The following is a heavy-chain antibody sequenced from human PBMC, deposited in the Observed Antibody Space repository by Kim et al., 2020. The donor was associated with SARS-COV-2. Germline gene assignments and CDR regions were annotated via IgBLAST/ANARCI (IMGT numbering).Heavy chain of an antibody. J-gene: IGHJ6*02. V-gene: IGHV3-33*01. CDR2: IWYDGSNK. CDR1: GFTFSSYG. D-gene: IGHD2-15*01. CDR3: ARVGPRGYCSGGSCLYYYGMDV. Sequence: GGSLRLSCAASGFTFSSYGMHWVRQAPGKGLEWVAVIWYDGSNKYYADSVKGRFTISRDNSKNTLYLQMNSLRAEDTAVYYCARVGPRGYCSGGSCLYYYGMDVWGQGTTVPVSS.